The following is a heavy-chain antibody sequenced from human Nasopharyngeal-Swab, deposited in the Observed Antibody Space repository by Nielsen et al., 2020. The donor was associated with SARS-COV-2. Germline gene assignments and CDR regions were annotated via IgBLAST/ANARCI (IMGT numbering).Heavy chain of an antibody. Sequence: GGSLRLSCTASGFTSGDYAMSWVRQAPGKGLEWVGFIRSKAYGGTTEYAASVKGRFTISRDDSKSIAYLQMNSLKTEDTAVYYCTRDDFWSGYYPYWGQGTLVTVSS. V-gene: IGHV3-49*04. CDR1: GFTSGDYA. CDR3: TRDDFWSGYYPY. J-gene: IGHJ4*02. CDR2: IRSKAYGGTT. D-gene: IGHD3-3*01.